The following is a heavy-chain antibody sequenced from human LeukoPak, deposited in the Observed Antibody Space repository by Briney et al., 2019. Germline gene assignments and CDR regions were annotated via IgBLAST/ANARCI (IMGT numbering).Heavy chain of an antibody. D-gene: IGHD3-16*02. CDR3: AKDEDDYVWGSYRYPCDY. CDR2: ISGSGGST. V-gene: IGHV3-23*01. CDR1: GFTFSSYA. J-gene: IGHJ4*02. Sequence: GGSLRLSCAASGFTFSSYAMSWVRQAPGKGLEWVSAISGSGGSTYYADSVKGRFTISRDNSKNTLYLQMNSLRAEDTAVYYCAKDEDDYVWGSYRYPCDYWGQGTLVTVSP.